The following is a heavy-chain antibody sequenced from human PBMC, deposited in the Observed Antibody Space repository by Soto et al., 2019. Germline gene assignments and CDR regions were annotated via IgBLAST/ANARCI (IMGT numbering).Heavy chain of an antibody. Sequence: SETLSLTCTVSGGSISSYYWSWIRQPPGKGLEWIGYIYHSGSTNYNPSLKSRVTISVDTSKNQFSLKLSSVTAADTAVYYCARDGGYYGSGSYLGLGPWGQVTLVTVSS. CDR1: GGSISSYY. V-gene: IGHV4-59*01. CDR3: ARDGGYYGSGSYLGLGP. CDR2: IYHSGST. D-gene: IGHD3-10*01. J-gene: IGHJ5*02.